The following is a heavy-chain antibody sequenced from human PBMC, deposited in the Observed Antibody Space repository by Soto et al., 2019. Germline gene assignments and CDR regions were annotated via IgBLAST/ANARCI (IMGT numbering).Heavy chain of an antibody. D-gene: IGHD1-1*01. CDR1: GFALSPYW. V-gene: IGHV3-7*03. J-gene: IGHJ4*02. CDR2: IKQDGSVK. CDR3: ARLTEAVTTFVY. Sequence: DLVESGGNLVQPGGSLRLSCEASGFALSPYWMSWVRQAPGKGLEWVASIKQDGSVKHYVDSVRGRFTISRDNAKNSLFLQMNSLSAEDTAVYYCARLTEAVTTFVYWGQGTPVTVSS.